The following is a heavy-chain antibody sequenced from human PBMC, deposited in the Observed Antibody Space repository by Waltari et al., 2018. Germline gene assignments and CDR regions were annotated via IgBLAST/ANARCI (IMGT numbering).Heavy chain of an antibody. D-gene: IGHD3-16*01. CDR3: ARDAGSSVGAFDI. CDR2: IKQDGSEK. V-gene: IGHV3-7*01. Sequence: EVQLVESGGGLVQPGGSLRLSCAASGFTFSSYWMSWVRQAPGKGLGWVANIKQDGSEKYYVDSVKGRFTISRDNAKNSLYLQMNSLRAEDTAVYYCARDAGSSVGAFDIWGQGTMVTVSS. J-gene: IGHJ3*02. CDR1: GFTFSSYW.